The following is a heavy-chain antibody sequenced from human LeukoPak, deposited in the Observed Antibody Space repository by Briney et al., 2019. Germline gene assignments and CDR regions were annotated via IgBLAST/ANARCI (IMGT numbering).Heavy chain of an antibody. V-gene: IGHV3-23*01. CDR2: ISGSGGST. D-gene: IGHD1-26*01. Sequence: PGGSLRLSCAASGFTFSSYAMSWVRQAPGKGLEWVSAISGSGGSTYYADSVEGRFTISRDNSKNTLYLQMNSLRAEDTAVYYCAKDLRGSYFFDYWGQGTLVTVSS. CDR3: AKDLRGSYFFDY. CDR1: GFTFSSYA. J-gene: IGHJ4*02.